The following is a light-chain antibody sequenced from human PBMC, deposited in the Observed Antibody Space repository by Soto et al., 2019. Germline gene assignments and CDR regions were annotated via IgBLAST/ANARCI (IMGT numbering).Light chain of an antibody. V-gene: IGKV1-5*03. CDR2: RAS. CDR1: QGISTG. J-gene: IGKJ1*01. Sequence: DIGMTQFHSTLSAYVGDRVTIICRASQGISTGWAWSQKKPGKAPKLRIYRASSLESVVTPRFSGSGSGTEFTLTISSLQPDDFATDYYQQYNSYPWTVGQGTKVEIK. CDR3: QQYNSYPWT.